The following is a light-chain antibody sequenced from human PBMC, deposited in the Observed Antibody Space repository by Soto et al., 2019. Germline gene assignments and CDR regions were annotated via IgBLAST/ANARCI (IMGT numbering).Light chain of an antibody. CDR3: QQYKSYPLT. Sequence: DIQLTQSPSTRSASVGDRVPISGRGSESISSWLAWYQQKPGTAPKFLIYKASTLESGVPSRFSGSGSGTEFTLTISSVQPDDFATYYCQQYKSYPLTFGGGTKV. CDR1: ESISSW. J-gene: IGKJ4*01. CDR2: KAS. V-gene: IGKV1-5*03.